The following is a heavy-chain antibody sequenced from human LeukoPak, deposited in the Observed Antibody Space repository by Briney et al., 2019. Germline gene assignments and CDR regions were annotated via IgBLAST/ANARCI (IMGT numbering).Heavy chain of an antibody. Sequence: GGSLRLSCAASGFPFSSYAVSWVRQAPGKGLEWVSAISGSGGSTYYADSVKGRFTISRDNSKNTLYLQMNSLRAEDTAVYYCASFEMATITFDYWGQGTLVTVSS. J-gene: IGHJ4*02. CDR2: ISGSGGST. D-gene: IGHD5-24*01. CDR3: ASFEMATITFDY. CDR1: GFPFSSYA. V-gene: IGHV3-23*01.